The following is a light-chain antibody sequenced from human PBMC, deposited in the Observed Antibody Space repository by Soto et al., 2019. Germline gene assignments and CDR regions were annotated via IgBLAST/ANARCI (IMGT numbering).Light chain of an antibody. CDR2: EVS. CDR3: CSYAGSSIFYV. CDR1: SSDVGSYNL. Sequence: PVLTQPASVSGSPGQSITISCTGTSSDVGSYNLVSWYQQHPGNAPKLMIYEVSKRPSGVSNRFSGSKSGNTASLTISGLQAEDEADYYCCSYAGSSIFYVFGTGTKVTVL. J-gene: IGLJ1*01. V-gene: IGLV2-23*02.